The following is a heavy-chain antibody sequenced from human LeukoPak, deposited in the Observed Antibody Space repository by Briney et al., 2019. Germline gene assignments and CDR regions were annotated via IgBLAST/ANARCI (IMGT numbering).Heavy chain of an antibody. J-gene: IGHJ2*01. CDR2: IFHTGIV. Sequence: PSGTLSLTCAVSGGSISSSNWWSWVRQPPGKGLEWIGQIFHTGIVTYNPSLESRVIISVDNSKNQFSLSLSSVTAADTAMYYCAREVYFDLWGRGTLVTVSS. V-gene: IGHV4-4*02. CDR3: AREVYFDL. CDR1: GGSISSSNW.